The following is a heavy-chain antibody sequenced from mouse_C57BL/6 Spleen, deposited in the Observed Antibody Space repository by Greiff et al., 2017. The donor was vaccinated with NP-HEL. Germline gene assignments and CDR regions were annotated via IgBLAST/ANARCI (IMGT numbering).Heavy chain of an antibody. CDR1: GYTFTSYW. J-gene: IGHJ4*01. CDR2: IHPNSGST. D-gene: IGHD2-4*01. Sequence: QVQLQQPGAELVKPGASVKLSCKASGYTFTSYWMHWVKQRPGQGLEWIGMIHPNSGSTNYNEKFKSKATLTVDKSSSTAYMQLSLTSEDSAVYYCARIYDYDLYYAMDYWGQGTSVTVSS. CDR3: ARIYDYDLYYAMDY. V-gene: IGHV1-64*01.